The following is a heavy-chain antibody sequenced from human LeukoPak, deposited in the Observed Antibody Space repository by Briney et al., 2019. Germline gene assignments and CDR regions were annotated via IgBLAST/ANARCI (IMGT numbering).Heavy chain of an antibody. D-gene: IGHD6-13*01. V-gene: IGHV4-39*07. Sequence: PSETLSLTCIVPGDSISSSTYYWGWIRQPPGKGLEWITSIYSSGSTYYNPSLKSRVTISLDTSKNQFSLKLSSVTAADTAVYYCARDSSSSRPNFDYWGQGILVTVSS. J-gene: IGHJ4*02. CDR1: GDSISSSTYY. CDR2: IYSSGST. CDR3: ARDSSSSRPNFDY.